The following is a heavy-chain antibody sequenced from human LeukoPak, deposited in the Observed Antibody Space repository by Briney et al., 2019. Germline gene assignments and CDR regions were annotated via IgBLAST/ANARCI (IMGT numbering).Heavy chain of an antibody. CDR3: ARVYCSGGSCYSSFGGYFDY. J-gene: IGHJ4*02. CDR2: ISAYNGNT. D-gene: IGHD2-15*01. CDR1: GYTFTSYG. Sequence: ASVKVSCKASGYTFTSYGISWVRQAPGQGLEWMGWISAYNGNTNYAQKLQGRVTMTTDTSTSTAYMELRSLRPDDTAVYYCARVYCSGGSCYSSFGGYFDYWGQGTLVTVSS. V-gene: IGHV1-18*01.